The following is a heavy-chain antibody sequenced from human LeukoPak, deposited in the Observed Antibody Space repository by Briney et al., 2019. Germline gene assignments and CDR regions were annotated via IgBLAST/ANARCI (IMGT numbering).Heavy chain of an antibody. D-gene: IGHD6-19*01. CDR2: IIPIFGTA. CDR3: ARDGRRTYSSGWYYYYYMDV. V-gene: IGHV1-69*05. J-gene: IGHJ6*03. Sequence: SVKVSCKASGGTFSSYAISWVRQAPGQGLEWIGGIIPIFGTANYAQKFQGRATITTDESTSTAYMELSSLRSEDTAVYYCARDGRRTYSSGWYYYYYMDVWGKGTTVTVSS. CDR1: GGTFSSYA.